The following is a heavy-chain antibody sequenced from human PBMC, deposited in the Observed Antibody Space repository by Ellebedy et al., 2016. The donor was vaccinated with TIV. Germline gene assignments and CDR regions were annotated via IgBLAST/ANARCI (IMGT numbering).Heavy chain of an antibody. D-gene: IGHD6-19*01. J-gene: IGHJ4*02. CDR1: GFTFSSYS. CDR3: AKAERAVAGSNFDY. Sequence: GGSLRLSXAASGFTFSSYSMNWVRQAPGKGLEWVSSISSSSSYTNYADSVKGRFTISRDNAKNSLYLQMNSLRAEDTAVYYCAKAERAVAGSNFDYWGQGTLVTVSS. CDR2: ISSSSSYT. V-gene: IGHV3-21*04.